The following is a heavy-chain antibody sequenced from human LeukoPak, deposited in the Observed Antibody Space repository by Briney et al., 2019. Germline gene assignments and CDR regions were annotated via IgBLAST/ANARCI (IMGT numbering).Heavy chain of an antibody. CDR1: GFTFSSYS. CDR3: ARHGRQDYSGSGTYYSWFDP. CDR2: INHRGRT. J-gene: IGHJ5*02. D-gene: IGHD3-10*01. V-gene: IGHV4-34*01. Sequence: GSLRLSCAASGFTFSSYSMNWVRQAPGKGLEWIGEINHRGRTNYNPSLKSRVTMLVDTSKNQFSLRLRSVTAADTAVYYCARHGRQDYSGSGTYYSWFDPWGQGTLVIVSS.